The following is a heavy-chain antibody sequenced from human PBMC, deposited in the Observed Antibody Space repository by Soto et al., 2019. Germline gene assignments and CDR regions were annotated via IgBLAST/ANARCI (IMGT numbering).Heavy chain of an antibody. J-gene: IGHJ4*02. CDR2: IKGETDGGTT. D-gene: IGHD3-22*01. Sequence: GGSLRLSCAASGFTFSGYLMTWVRQAPGKGLEWIGRIKGETDGGTTDYAAPVKGRFTISRDHSKDTLYLHMNSLKTEDTAVYYCTTGLSNGYYNFDYWGQGTPVTVSS. CDR3: TTGLSNGYYNFDY. CDR1: GFTFSGYL. V-gene: IGHV3-15*01.